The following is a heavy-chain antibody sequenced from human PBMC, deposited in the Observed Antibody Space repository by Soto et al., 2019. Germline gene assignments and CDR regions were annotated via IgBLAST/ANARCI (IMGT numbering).Heavy chain of an antibody. Sequence: ASVKVSCKASGYTFTGYYIHWVRKAPGQGLEWMGWINPNSGGTNYAQKFQGWVTMTRDTSISTAYMELSRLRSDDTAVYYCARGPIAAAGTDRYGMDVWGQGTTVTVSS. J-gene: IGHJ6*02. D-gene: IGHD6-13*01. CDR3: ARGPIAAAGTDRYGMDV. CDR2: INPNSGGT. CDR1: GYTFTGYY. V-gene: IGHV1-2*04.